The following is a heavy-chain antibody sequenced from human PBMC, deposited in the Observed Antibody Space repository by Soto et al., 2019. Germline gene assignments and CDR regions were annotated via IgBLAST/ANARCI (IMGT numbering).Heavy chain of an antibody. Sequence: QLQLQGSGPGLVKPSETLSLTCSVSGGSISSTGHYWGWIRQPPGKGLEWIENIYYAGSPYYNPSLKSRVTISVDTSKNHFSLALTSVTAADTAVYYCARLMGVVTVDYWGQGALVTVSS. CDR1: GGSISSTGHY. J-gene: IGHJ4*02. CDR3: ARLMGVVTVDY. CDR2: IYYAGSP. D-gene: IGHD2-21*02. V-gene: IGHV4-39*02.